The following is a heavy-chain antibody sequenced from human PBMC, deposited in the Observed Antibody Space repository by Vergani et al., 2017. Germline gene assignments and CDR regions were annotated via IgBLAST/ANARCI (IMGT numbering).Heavy chain of an antibody. V-gene: IGHV4-38-2*02. Sequence: QVQLQESGPGLVKPSETLSLTCSVSGYSISRGYYWGCIRQPPGKGLEWIATVFHSGSAYYNPSLRRRVTISVETSKNHYFLRLTTLTAAGTAVYYCARQFWVYHGVGSFETWGRGTEVSVSS. J-gene: IGHJ3*02. D-gene: IGHD3-16*01. CDR3: ARQFWVYHGVGSFET. CDR1: GYSISRGYY. CDR2: VFHSGSA.